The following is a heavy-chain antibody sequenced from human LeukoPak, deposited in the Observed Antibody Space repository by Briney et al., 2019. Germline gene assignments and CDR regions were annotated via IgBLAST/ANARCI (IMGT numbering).Heavy chain of an antibody. CDR2: IKQDGSEK. J-gene: IGHJ4*02. CDR1: GFTFSSYW. D-gene: IGHD6-19*01. CDR3: ATIAVAGTGGFDY. Sequence: GGSLRLSCAASGFTFSSYWMSWVRQAPGKGLEWVANIKQDGSEKYYVDSVKGRFTISRDNAKNSLYLQTNSLRAEDTAVYYCATIAVAGTGGFDYWGQGTLVTVSS. V-gene: IGHV3-7*03.